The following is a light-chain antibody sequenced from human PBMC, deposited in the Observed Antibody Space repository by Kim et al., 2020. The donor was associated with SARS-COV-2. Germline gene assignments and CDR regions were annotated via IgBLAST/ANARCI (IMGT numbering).Light chain of an antibody. CDR2: GKN. Sequence: SSELTQDPAVSVALGQTVRITCQGDSLRSYYAIWYQQKPGQAPILVIYGKNNRPSGIPDRFSGSSSGNTASLTITGTQAGDEADYYCNSRDSNDYVVFGGGTQLTVL. CDR3: NSRDSNDYVV. V-gene: IGLV3-19*01. J-gene: IGLJ2*01. CDR1: SLRSYY.